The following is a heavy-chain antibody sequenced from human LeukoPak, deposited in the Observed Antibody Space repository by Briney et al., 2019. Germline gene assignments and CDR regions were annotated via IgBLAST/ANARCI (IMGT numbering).Heavy chain of an antibody. J-gene: IGHJ4*02. CDR3: ASHPMVRGVRDY. Sequence: GGSLRLSCAASGFTFSSYEMNWVRQAPGKGLEWVSYISRSGSTIYYADSVKGRFTISRDNAKNSLYLQMNSLRAEDTAVYYCASHPMVRGVRDYWGQGTLVTVSS. D-gene: IGHD3-10*01. CDR1: GFTFSSYE. CDR2: ISRSGSTI. V-gene: IGHV3-48*03.